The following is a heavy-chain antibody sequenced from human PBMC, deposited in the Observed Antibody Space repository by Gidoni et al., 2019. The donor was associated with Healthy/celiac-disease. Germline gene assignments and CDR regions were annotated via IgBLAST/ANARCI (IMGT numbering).Heavy chain of an antibody. J-gene: IGHJ3*02. CDR2: SNQSVYT. CDR1: GGSSSGYY. D-gene: IGHD3-16*01. CDR3: ARGLITQCPQKKAVDI. Sequence: QVQLQQRGAGLLWPSEPLSLTCAVLGGSSSGYYCRWFRQPPGKVLEWIGESNQSVYTNYSPSLKRRLTISVDTSKNQFTLKLCSVIGADTAVYYCARGLITQCPQKKAVDIWGQGTMVTVSS. V-gene: IGHV4-34*01.